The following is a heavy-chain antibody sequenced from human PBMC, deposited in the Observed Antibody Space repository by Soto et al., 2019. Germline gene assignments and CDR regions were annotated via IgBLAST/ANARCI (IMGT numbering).Heavy chain of an antibody. D-gene: IGHD1-7*01. Sequence: ASVKVSCKASGYTFTGQYMHWVRQAPGQGLEWMGWINPNSGDTNYAQKFQGRVTMTRDTSIGIAYMELSSLRSNDTAIYYCARESSGITLYGMDVWGQGXTVTVS. CDR3: ARESSGITLYGMDV. CDR2: INPNSGDT. CDR1: GYTFTGQY. J-gene: IGHJ6*02. V-gene: IGHV1-2*02.